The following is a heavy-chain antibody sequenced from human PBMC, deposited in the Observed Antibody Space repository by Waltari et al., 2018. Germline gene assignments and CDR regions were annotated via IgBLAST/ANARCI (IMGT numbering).Heavy chain of an antibody. V-gene: IGHV4-30-2*01. J-gene: IGHJ1*01. CDR3: ARGGRYCTNGVCNIPQYFQH. CDR2: IYHSGST. CDR1: GGSISSGGYS. Sequence: QLQLQKSGSGLVKPSQTLSLTCAVSGGSISSGGYSWSWIRQPPGTGLEWIGYIYHSGSTYYNPSLKSRVTISVDRSKNQFSLKLSSVTAADTAVYYCARGGRYCTNGVCNIPQYFQHWGQGTLVTVSS. D-gene: IGHD2-8*01.